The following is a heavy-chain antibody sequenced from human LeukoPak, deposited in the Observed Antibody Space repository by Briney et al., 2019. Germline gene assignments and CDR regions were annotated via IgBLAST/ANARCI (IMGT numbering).Heavy chain of an antibody. J-gene: IGHJ4*02. CDR1: RFTFSSYS. CDR3: ARAGFTFSDYFGSFFDY. V-gene: IGHV3-21*06. CDR2: ISSFGSYI. Sequence: GGSLRLSCAASRFTFSSYSMNWVRQAPGKGLEWVSSISSFGSYIYYADSVKGRFTISRDNAKNSLYLQMNSLRAEDTAVYYCARAGFTFSDYFGSFFDYWGQGTLVTVSS. D-gene: IGHD3-10*01.